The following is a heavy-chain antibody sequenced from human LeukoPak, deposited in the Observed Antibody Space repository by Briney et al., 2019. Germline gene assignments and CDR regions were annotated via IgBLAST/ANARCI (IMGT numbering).Heavy chain of an antibody. CDR3: ARVSRVTTQNSAFDI. V-gene: IGHV3-33*01. Sequence: GGSLRLSCAASGFTFNSYGMHWVRQAPGKGLEWVALIWYDGSKKDYAGSVKGRFTISRDGSKNTLYLQMNSLRAEDTAVYYCARVSRVTTQNSAFDIWGQGTMVTVSS. CDR2: IWYDGSKK. CDR1: GFTFNSYG. J-gene: IGHJ3*02. D-gene: IGHD1-14*01.